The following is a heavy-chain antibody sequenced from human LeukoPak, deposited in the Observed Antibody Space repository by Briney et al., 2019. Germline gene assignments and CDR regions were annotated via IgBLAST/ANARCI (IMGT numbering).Heavy chain of an antibody. CDR1: GGSISSYY. CDR2: IYYSGST. CDR3: ARDVGGSNFDY. D-gene: IGHD2-15*01. Sequence: SETLSPTCTVSGGSISSYYWSWIRQPPGKGLEWIGYIYYSGSTNYNPSLKSRVTISVDTSKNQFSLKLSSVTAADTAVYYCARDVGGSNFDYWGQGTLVTVSS. V-gene: IGHV4-59*01. J-gene: IGHJ4*02.